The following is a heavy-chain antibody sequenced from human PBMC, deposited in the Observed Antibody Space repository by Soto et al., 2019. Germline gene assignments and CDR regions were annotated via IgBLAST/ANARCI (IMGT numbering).Heavy chain of an antibody. CDR1: PGSISSYY. CDR3: ARGTSLTGLFYYYYGMDV. V-gene: IGHV4-4*07. Sequence: SETLPLPCTLSPGSISSYYWSWIRQPPGNRLEWLGRIYTSGSTNYNPSLKSRVIMSEDTSKNQFSLKLSSVTAADTAVYYCARGTSLTGLFYYYYGMDVWGRGTTVTVSS. J-gene: IGHJ6*01. CDR2: IYTSGST. D-gene: IGHD3-9*01.